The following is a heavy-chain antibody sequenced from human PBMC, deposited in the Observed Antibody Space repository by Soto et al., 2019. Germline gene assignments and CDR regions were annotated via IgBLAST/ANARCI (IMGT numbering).Heavy chain of an antibody. CDR1: GGSISSSNW. J-gene: IGHJ5*02. D-gene: IGHD2-2*01. Sequence: SETLSLTCAVSGGSISSSNWWSWVRQPPGKGLEWIGEIYHSGSTNYNPSLKSRVTISVDKSKNQFSLKLSSVTAADTAVYYCARLPRSQLLKGWFDPWGQGTLVTVSS. V-gene: IGHV4-4*02. CDR2: IYHSGST. CDR3: ARLPRSQLLKGWFDP.